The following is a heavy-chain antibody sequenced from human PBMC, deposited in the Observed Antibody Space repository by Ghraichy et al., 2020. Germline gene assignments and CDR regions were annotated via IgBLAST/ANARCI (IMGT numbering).Heavy chain of an antibody. CDR3: ARGSWGVRGEYYFDY. V-gene: IGHV5-51*01. J-gene: IGHJ4*02. Sequence: GESLNISCKGSGYSFTSYWIGWVRQMPGKGLEWMGIIYPGDSDTRYSPSFQGQVTISADKSISTAYLQWSSLKASDTAMYYCARGSWGVRGEYYFDYWGQGTLVTVSS. CDR1: GYSFTSYW. D-gene: IGHD3-10*01. CDR2: IYPGDSDT.